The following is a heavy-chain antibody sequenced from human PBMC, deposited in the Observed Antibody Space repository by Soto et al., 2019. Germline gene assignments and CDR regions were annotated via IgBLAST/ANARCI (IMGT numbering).Heavy chain of an antibody. Sequence: GGSLRVSCAASGFIVRSNYMTWVRQAPGKGLEWVSVIYSSGNIYYPDSVQGRFTTSRENSQNTFFLQMNSLRAEDTAVYYCARDSGMIRGNYGMDVWGQGATVTVPS. CDR3: ARDSGMIRGNYGMDV. J-gene: IGHJ6*02. CDR2: IYSSGNI. V-gene: IGHV3-53*01. CDR1: GFIVRSNY. D-gene: IGHD3-10*01.